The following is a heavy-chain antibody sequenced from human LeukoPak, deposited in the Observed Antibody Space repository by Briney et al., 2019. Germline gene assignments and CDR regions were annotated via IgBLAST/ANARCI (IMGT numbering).Heavy chain of an antibody. D-gene: IGHD6-13*01. CDR2: IHYDGSNN. J-gene: IGHJ4*02. Sequence: GGSLRLSCVASGFIFSSYWMSWVRQAPGKGLEWVAFIHYDGSNNYYADSVKGRFTISRDNSKNTLYLQMNTLRADDTAVYYCAKDHGSSDWYYFDYWGQGTLVTVSS. CDR3: AKDHGSSDWYYFDY. CDR1: GFIFSSYW. V-gene: IGHV3-30*02.